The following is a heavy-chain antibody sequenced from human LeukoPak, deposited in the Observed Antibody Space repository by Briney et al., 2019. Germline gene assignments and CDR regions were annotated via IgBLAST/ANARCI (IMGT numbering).Heavy chain of an antibody. CDR2: INPNSGGT. V-gene: IGHV1-2*02. CDR3: ARVAYYYDSSGYYYWDY. J-gene: IGHJ4*02. D-gene: IGHD3-22*01. CDR1: GYTFTGYY. Sequence: ASVNVSCKASGYTFTGYYMHWVRQAPGRGLEWMGWINPNSGGTNYAQKFQGRVTMTRDTSISTAYMELSRLRSDDTAVYYCARVAYYYDSSGYYYWDYWGQGTLVTVSS.